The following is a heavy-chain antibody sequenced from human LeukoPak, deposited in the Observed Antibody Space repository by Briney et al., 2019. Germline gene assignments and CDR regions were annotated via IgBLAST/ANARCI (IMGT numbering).Heavy chain of an antibody. CDR3: ARGRGTNWGFSFDY. J-gene: IGHJ4*02. Sequence: GGSLRLSCAASGFTFSSYSMNWVRQAPWKGLEWVSYISSSSSTIYYADSVKGRFTISRAISRDNSKNTLYLQMNSLRAEDTAVYYCARGRGTNWGFSFDYWGQGTLVTASS. CDR1: GFTFSSYS. V-gene: IGHV3-48*01. D-gene: IGHD7-27*01. CDR2: ISSSSSTI.